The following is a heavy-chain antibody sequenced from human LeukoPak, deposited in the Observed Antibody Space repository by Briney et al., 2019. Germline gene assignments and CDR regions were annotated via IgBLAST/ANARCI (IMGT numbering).Heavy chain of an antibody. D-gene: IGHD3-10*01. CDR2: IIPIFGTA. CDR3: ARDRFAYGSGANY. Sequence: SVKVSCKASEGTFSSYAISWVRQAPGQGLEWMGGIIPIFGTANYAQKLQGRVTMTTDTSTSTAYMELRSLRSDDTAVYYCARDRFAYGSGANYWGQGTLVTVSS. V-gene: IGHV1-69*05. J-gene: IGHJ4*02. CDR1: EGTFSSYA.